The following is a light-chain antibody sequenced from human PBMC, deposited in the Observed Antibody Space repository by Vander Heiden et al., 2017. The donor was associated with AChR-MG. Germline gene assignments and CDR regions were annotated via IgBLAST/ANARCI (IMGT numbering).Light chain of an antibody. CDR1: SSDVGGYNY. CDR3: SSYTSSSTLDVV. V-gene: IGLV2-14*01. Sequence: QSALTQPAPVSGSPGQSITISCTRTSSDVGGYNYVSWYQQHPGKAPKLMIYDVSNRPSGVSNRFSGSKSGNTASLTISGLQAEDEADYYCSSYTSSSTLDVVFGGGTELTVL. J-gene: IGLJ2*01. CDR2: DVS.